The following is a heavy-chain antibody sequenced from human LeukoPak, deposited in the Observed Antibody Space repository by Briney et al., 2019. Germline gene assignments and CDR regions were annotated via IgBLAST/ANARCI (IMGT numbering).Heavy chain of an antibody. J-gene: IGHJ4*02. D-gene: IGHD6-19*01. CDR1: GFTFSSYA. V-gene: IGHV3-64D*06. CDR2: ISSNGGST. CDR3: VKDGPSSGWTYFDY. Sequence: PGGSLRLSCSASGFTFSSYAMHWVRQAPGKGLEYVSAISSNGGSTYYADSVKGGFTISRDNSKNTLYLQMSSLRAEDTAVYYCVKDGPSSGWTYFDYWGQGTLVTVSS.